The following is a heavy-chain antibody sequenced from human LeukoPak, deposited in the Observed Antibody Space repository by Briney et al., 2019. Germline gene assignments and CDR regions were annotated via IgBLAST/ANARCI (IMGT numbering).Heavy chain of an antibody. V-gene: IGHV1-8*01. CDR2: MTPNSGNT. Sequence: ASVKVSCKASGYTFTNYDINWVRQATGQGLEWLGWMTPNSGNTGYAQKFQGRVTLTRDTSIGTAYMELNSLTSEDTAVYFCARNLYESGEFDHWGQGTLVTVSS. D-gene: IGHD3-16*01. CDR3: ARNLYESGEFDH. CDR1: GYTFTNYD. J-gene: IGHJ4*02.